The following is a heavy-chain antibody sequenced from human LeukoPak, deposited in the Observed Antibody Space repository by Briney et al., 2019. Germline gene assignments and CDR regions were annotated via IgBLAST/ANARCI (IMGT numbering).Heavy chain of an antibody. Sequence: PGGSLRLSCAASGFMFSGYGVHWVRQAPGKGLEWVALISYDGSNKYYADSVKGRFTISRDNSKNTLYLQMNSLRAEDTAVYYCAKDAPKLGRAVGYWGQGTLVTVSS. D-gene: IGHD7-27*01. CDR1: GFMFSGYG. CDR2: ISYDGSNK. CDR3: AKDAPKLGRAVGY. J-gene: IGHJ4*02. V-gene: IGHV3-30*18.